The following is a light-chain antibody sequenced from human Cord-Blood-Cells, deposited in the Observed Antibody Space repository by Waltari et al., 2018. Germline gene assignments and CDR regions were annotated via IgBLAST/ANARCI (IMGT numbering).Light chain of an antibody. CDR2: DAS. Sequence: EIVLTQSPATLSLSPGERATLSCRASQSVSSYLAWYEQKPGQAPRLLIYDASNVATGIPARFSGSGSGTDFTLTISSLEPEDFAVYYCQQRSNWPGFGQGTRLEIK. CDR1: QSVSSY. CDR3: QQRSNWPG. V-gene: IGKV3-11*01. J-gene: IGKJ5*01.